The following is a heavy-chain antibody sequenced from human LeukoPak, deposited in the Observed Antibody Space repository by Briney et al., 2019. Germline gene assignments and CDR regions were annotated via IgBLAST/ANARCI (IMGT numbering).Heavy chain of an antibody. V-gene: IGHV1-58*02. CDR1: GFTFTSSA. D-gene: IGHD3-10*01. Sequence: SVKVSCKASGFTFTSSAMQWVRQARGQRLEWIGWIVVGSGNTNYAQKFQERVTITRDMSTSTAYMELSSLRSEDTAVYYCAADVMVRGVIISYWGQGTLVTVSS. CDR3: AADVMVRGVIISY. CDR2: IVVGSGNT. J-gene: IGHJ4*02.